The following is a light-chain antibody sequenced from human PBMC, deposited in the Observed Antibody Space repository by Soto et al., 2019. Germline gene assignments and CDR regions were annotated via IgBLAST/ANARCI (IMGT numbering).Light chain of an antibody. CDR2: AAS. CDR1: QSISQY. V-gene: IGKV1-39*01. CDR3: QQSHTPPLT. J-gene: IGKJ4*01. Sequence: DIQMTQSPSPLSASVGDRVTITCRASQSISQYLNWYQQKPGKVPKLLIYAASKLQSGVPPRFSGSGSGTDFTLTITGLQRDDLATYFCQQSHTPPLTFGGGPKVEIK.